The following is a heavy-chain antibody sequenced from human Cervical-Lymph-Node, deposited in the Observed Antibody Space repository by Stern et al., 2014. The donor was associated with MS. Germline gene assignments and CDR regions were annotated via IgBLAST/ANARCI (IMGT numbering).Heavy chain of an antibody. Sequence: QVTLTESGPTLVKPTQTLTLTCTFSGFSLSTNGVGVGWIRQPPGKALEWLALIYWDDDTRYSPSLNSRLIITKDTSKNQVVLTMINMDPVDTATYYCAHISFYDSDGYRNAFDIWGQGTMVTVSS. V-gene: IGHV2-5*02. CDR1: GFSLSTNGVG. CDR2: IYWDDDT. CDR3: AHISFYDSDGYRNAFDI. D-gene: IGHD3-22*01. J-gene: IGHJ3*02.